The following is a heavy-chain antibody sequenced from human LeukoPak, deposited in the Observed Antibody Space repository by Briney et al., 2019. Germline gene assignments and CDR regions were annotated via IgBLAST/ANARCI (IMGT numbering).Heavy chain of an antibody. CDR2: IYYSGST. J-gene: IGHJ3*02. CDR3: ARGTEDIVVVPAAISAFDI. V-gene: IGHV4-59*01. Sequence: PSETLSLTRTVPGGSISIYYWSWIRPPPGKGLEWSGYIYYSGSTNYNPSLKSRVTISVDTSKNQFSLKLSSVTAADTAVYYCARGTEDIVVVPAAISAFDIWGQGTMVTVSS. D-gene: IGHD2-2*02. CDR1: GGSISIYY.